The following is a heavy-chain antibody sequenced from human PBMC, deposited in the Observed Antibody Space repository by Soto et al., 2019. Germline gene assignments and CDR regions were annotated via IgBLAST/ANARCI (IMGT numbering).Heavy chain of an antibody. CDR3: ARVGTHYGSGSPYYSDY. CDR1: EFSFRSYY. D-gene: IGHD3-10*01. CDR2: ISPSSSFL. J-gene: IGHJ4*02. V-gene: IGHV3-21*06. Sequence: PWGSLRLSCAASEFSFRSYYMNWVRQAPGRGLEWVSSISPSSSFLNYADSVKGRFTISRDNAKNSVYLQMNSLRVEDTAVYYCARVGTHYGSGSPYYSDYWGQGTLVTVSS.